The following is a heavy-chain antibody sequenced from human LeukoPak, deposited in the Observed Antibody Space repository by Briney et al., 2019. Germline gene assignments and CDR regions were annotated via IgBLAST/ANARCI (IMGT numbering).Heavy chain of an antibody. D-gene: IGHD6-13*01. J-gene: IGHJ6*03. CDR2: MNPNSGNT. V-gene: IGHV1-8*01. CDR3: ARGPHSSSWYPYYYYYMDV. CDR1: GYTFTSYD. Sequence: ASVKVSCKASGYTFTSYDINWVRQATGQGLEWMGWMNPNSGNTGYAQKFQGRVTMTRNTSISTAYMELSSLRCEDTAVYYCARGPHSSSWYPYYYYYMDVWGKGTTVTVSS.